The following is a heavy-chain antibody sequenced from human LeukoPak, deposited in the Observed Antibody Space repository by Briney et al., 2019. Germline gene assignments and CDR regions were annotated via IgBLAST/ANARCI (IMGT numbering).Heavy chain of an antibody. D-gene: IGHD3-16*02. V-gene: IGHV1-46*01. J-gene: IGHJ4*02. Sequence: ASVKVSCKASGYTFTSYYMHWVRQAPGQGLEWMGVINPRGGSTSYAQKFQGRVTMTRDTSTSTVYMELSSLRSEDTAVYYCARAGDYVWGSYRSLDYWGQGTLVTVSS. CDR2: INPRGGST. CDR3: ARAGDYVWGSYRSLDY. CDR1: GYTFTSYY.